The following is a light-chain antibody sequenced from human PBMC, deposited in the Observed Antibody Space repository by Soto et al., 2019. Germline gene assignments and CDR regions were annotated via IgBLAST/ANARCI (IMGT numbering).Light chain of an antibody. Sequence: QSVLTQPPSASGTPGQRVTISCSGSSSNIGSNYVYWYQQLPGTDPKLLIYRNNQRPSGVPDRFSGSKSGTSASLAISGLRSEDEADYYCAAWDDSLSGYVFGTGTKLT. J-gene: IGLJ1*01. CDR1: SSNIGSNY. CDR3: AAWDDSLSGYV. V-gene: IGLV1-47*01. CDR2: RNN.